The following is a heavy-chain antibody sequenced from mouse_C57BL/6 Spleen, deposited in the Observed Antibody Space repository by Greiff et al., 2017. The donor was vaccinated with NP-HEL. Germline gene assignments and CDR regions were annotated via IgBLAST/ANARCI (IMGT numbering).Heavy chain of an antibody. V-gene: IGHV1-64*01. CDR1: GYTFTSYW. J-gene: IGHJ2*01. CDR2: IHPNSGST. Sequence: QVQLKQPGAELVKPGASVKLSCKASGYTFTSYWMHWVKQRPGQGLEWIGMIHPNSGSTNYNEKFKSKATLTVDKSSSTAYMQLSSLTSEDSAVYYCARFGPYYFDYWGKGTTLTVSS. CDR3: ARFGPYYFDY.